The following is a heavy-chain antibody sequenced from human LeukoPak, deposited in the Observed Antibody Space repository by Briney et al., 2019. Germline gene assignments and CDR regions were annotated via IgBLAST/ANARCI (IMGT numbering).Heavy chain of an antibody. CDR1: GITFSGYS. Sequence: GGSLRLSCVASGITFSGYSMNWVRQAPGKGLEWVSYISSFSGTINYADSVKGRFTISGDNAKNSLYLQMNSLRAEDTAVYYCARDQGGVGYWGQGTLVTVSS. J-gene: IGHJ4*02. CDR3: ARDQGGVGY. CDR2: ISSFSGTI. V-gene: IGHV3-48*01. D-gene: IGHD3-16*01.